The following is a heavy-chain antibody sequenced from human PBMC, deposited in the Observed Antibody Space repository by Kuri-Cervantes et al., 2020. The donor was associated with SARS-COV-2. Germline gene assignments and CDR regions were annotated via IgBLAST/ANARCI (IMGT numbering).Heavy chain of an antibody. V-gene: IGHV5-51*01. D-gene: IGHD2-15*01. Sequence: GESLKISCKGSGYNFTSYWIGWVRQMLGKGLEWMGIIYPGDSDTRYSPSFQGQVTISADKSISTAYLQWSSLKASDTAMYYCASTLEYCSGGSCYGMDVWGQGTTVTVSS. CDR1: GYNFTSYW. CDR3: ASTLEYCSGGSCYGMDV. J-gene: IGHJ6*02. CDR2: IYPGDSDT.